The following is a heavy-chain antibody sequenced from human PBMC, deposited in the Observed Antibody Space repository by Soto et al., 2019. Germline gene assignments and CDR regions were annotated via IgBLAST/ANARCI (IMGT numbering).Heavy chain of an antibody. J-gene: IGHJ5*02. CDR2: LNPNSGGT. CDR3: ARGQHYDFWSGYNWFDP. D-gene: IGHD3-3*01. CDR1: GYTFTSHD. Sequence: QEQLVQSGAEVRKPGASVKVSCKASGYTFTSHDINWVRQASGQGIEWMGWLNPNSGGTGIAQKFQGRVTLTRDTSITTAYLELTSLTSEDTAVYYCARGQHYDFWSGYNWFDPWGQGNLVTVSS. V-gene: IGHV1-8*01.